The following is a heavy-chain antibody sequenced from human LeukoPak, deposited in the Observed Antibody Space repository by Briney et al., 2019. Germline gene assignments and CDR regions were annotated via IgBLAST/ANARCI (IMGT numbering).Heavy chain of an antibody. Sequence: GGSESLSCAASGFPLSTNAMAWVRQAPGKGLEWVSAIRGSGDDTYYADSVKGRFTISRDNSKNTLSLQMNSLRAEDTAVYYCAKDFRVSYWAQGTLVTVSS. V-gene: IGHV3-23*01. CDR1: GFPLSTNA. J-gene: IGHJ4*02. CDR3: AKDFRVSY. CDR2: IRGSGDDT.